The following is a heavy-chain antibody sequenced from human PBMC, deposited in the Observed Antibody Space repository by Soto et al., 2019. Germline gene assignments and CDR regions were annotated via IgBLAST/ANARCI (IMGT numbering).Heavy chain of an antibody. J-gene: IGHJ4*02. Sequence: SDTLSLTWAVSGGSISSSNWWSWVRQPPGKGLEWIGEIYHSGSTNYNPSLESRVTISVDKSKNQFSLKLTSVTAADTAVYYCARARATIAAAAIFDCWGQGTLVTVSS. D-gene: IGHD6-13*01. CDR3: ARARATIAAAAIFDC. CDR1: GGSISSSNW. CDR2: IYHSGST. V-gene: IGHV4-4*02.